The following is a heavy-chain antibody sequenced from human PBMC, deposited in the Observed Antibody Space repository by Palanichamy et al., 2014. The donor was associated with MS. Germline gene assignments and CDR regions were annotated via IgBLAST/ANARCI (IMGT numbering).Heavy chain of an antibody. J-gene: IGHJ4*02. CDR1: GYAFTDYA. CDR2: INAGNGNT. Sequence: QVQLVQSGAEVKKPGASVKVSCKASGYAFTDYAIHWVRQAPGQRLEWMRWINAGNGNTKYSQKFQSRVTITRDTSADTAYMELSSLRSEDTALYYCAREHDSWSGYSFDFWGQGTLVTASS. V-gene: IGHV1-3*01. D-gene: IGHD3-3*01. CDR3: AREHDSWSGYSFDF.